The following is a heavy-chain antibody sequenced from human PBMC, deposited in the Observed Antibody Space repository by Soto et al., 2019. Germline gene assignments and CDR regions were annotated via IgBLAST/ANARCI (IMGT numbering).Heavy chain of an antibody. Sequence: EVQLVESGGDLVQPWGSLRLSCAASGFPITSYAMTWVRQAPGEGLEWVSGIGGGGTTYYAESVKGRFTISRDSSKNILYLQMNSLRVEDTAVYYCAKCGSGNGTFQERFNDHWGQGTLVTVAS. V-gene: IGHV3-23*04. CDR2: IGGGGTT. CDR1: GFPITSYA. D-gene: IGHD3-10*01. J-gene: IGHJ5*02. CDR3: AKCGSGNGTFQERFNDH.